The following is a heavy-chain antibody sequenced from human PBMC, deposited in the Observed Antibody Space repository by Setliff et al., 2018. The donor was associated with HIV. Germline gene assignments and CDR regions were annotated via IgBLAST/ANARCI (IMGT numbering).Heavy chain of an antibody. V-gene: IGHV3-23*01. CDR2: ISPGGDIT. J-gene: IGHJ3*01. Sequence: GESLKISCVASGFVFYSFDMNWVRQTPEKGLEWVSAISPGGDITYYADSVKGRFTISRDDGRDMSFLQMNSLTPEDTAIYYCAKPTSGLYPRSFDLWGQGTKVTVSS. D-gene: IGHD1-26*01. CDR3: AKPTSGLYPRSFDL. CDR1: GFVFYSFD.